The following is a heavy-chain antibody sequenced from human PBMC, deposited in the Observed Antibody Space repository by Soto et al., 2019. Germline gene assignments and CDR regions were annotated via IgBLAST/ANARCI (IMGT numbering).Heavy chain of an antibody. D-gene: IGHD2-15*01. J-gene: IGHJ4*02. CDR1: GFSLSTTALG. CDR2: TYWNDDK. Sequence: SGPTLVNPTQTLTLTCTFSGFSLSTTALGVGWIRQPPGKALEWLALTYWNDDKRYSPSLKSRLTITKDTSKNQVVLTMTDMGPVDTATYYCVQRHPQCRGCGCKSRYFDYSGPGTLVTVSP. CDR3: VQRHPQCRGCGCKSRYFDY. V-gene: IGHV2-5*01.